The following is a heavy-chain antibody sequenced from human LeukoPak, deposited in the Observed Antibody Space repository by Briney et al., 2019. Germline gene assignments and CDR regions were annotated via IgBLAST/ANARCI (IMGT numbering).Heavy chain of an antibody. Sequence: GGSLRLSCAASGFTFSSYWMSWVRQAPGKGLEWVANIKQDGSEKYYMDSVKGRFTISRDHAKNSLYLQMNSLRAEDTAVYYCAIRRYSSGWYSYFQHWGQGTLVTVSS. CDR1: GFTFSSYW. D-gene: IGHD6-19*01. CDR2: IKQDGSEK. CDR3: AIRRYSSGWYSYFQH. J-gene: IGHJ1*01. V-gene: IGHV3-7*01.